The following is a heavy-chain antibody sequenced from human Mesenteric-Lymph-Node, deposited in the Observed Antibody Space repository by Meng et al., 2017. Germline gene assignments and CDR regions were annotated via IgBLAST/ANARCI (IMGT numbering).Heavy chain of an antibody. CDR2: ISSSGSTI. CDR3: ARERVATSHGDY. Sequence: GESLKISCAASGFTFSDYYMSWIRQAPGKGLEWVSYISSSGSTIYYADSVKGRFTISRDNAKNSLYLQMNSLRAEDTAVYYCARERVATSHGDYWGQGTLVTVSS. CDR1: GFTFSDYY. D-gene: IGHD5-12*01. V-gene: IGHV3-11*04. J-gene: IGHJ4*02.